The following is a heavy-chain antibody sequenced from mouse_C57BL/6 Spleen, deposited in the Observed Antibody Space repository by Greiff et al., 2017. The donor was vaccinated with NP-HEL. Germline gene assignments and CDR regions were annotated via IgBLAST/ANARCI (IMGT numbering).Heavy chain of an antibody. CDR3: TRNGDYDYYYAMDY. D-gene: IGHD2-4*01. CDR1: GYTFTSYW. Sequence: VHVKQSGTVLARPGASVKMSCKTSGYTFTSYWMHWVKQRPGQGLEWIGAIYPGNSDTSYNQKFKGKAKLTAVTSASTAYMELSSLTNEDSAVYYCTRNGDYDYYYAMDYWGQGTSVTVSS. V-gene: IGHV1-5*01. CDR2: IYPGNSDT. J-gene: IGHJ4*01.